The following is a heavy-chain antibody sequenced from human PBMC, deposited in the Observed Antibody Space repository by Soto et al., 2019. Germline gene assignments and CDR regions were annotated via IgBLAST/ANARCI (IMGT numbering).Heavy chain of an antibody. CDR1: GGSISSGGYY. J-gene: IGHJ4*02. D-gene: IGHD6-13*01. V-gene: IGHV4-31*03. CDR3: ARRRDSSWHGGVDY. Sequence: QVQLQESGPGLVKPSQTLSLTCTVSGGSISSGGYYWSWIRQHPGKGLEWIGYIYYSGSTYYNPSLKSRVTISVDTSKNQFSLKLSSVTAADTAVYYCARRRDSSWHGGVDYWGQGTLVTVSS. CDR2: IYYSGST.